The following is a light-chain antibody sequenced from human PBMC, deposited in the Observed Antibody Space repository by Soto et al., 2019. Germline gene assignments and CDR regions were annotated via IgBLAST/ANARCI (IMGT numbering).Light chain of an antibody. CDR3: QQYNSYSPYT. CDR2: DAS. J-gene: IGKJ2*01. CDR1: QSISSW. Sequence: DIQMTQSPSTLSASVGDRVTITCRASQSISSWLAWYQQKPGKAPKLLIYDASSLESWVPSRFSGSGSGTESTLTISILQPDDFETYHGQQYNSYSPYTFGQGTKLEIK. V-gene: IGKV1-5*01.